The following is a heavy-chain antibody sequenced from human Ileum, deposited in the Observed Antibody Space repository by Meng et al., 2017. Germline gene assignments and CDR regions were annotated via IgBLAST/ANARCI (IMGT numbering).Heavy chain of an antibody. J-gene: IGHJ5*02. CDR2: ISYDVSNK. D-gene: IGHD3-10*01. V-gene: IGHV3-30*04. CDR3: AREGRITMVRGFASRYKKNWFDP. CDR1: GFTFSSYA. Sequence: SLSLSCAASGFTFSSYAMHGVRQTPGKGQEWGAVISYDVSNKYYADSVKGLFTISRDNSKNTLYLQMNSLRAEDTAVYYCAREGRITMVRGFASRYKKNWFDPWGQGTLVTVSS.